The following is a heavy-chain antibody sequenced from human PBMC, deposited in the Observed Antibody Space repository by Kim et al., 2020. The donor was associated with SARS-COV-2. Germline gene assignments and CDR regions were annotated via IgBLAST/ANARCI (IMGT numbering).Heavy chain of an antibody. CDR1: GFTLSSDW. V-gene: IGHV3-74*01. CDR3: TRGRWDYYFDR. Sequence: GGSLRLSCAASGFTLSSDWMHWVRQAPGKGLVWVSRITSDGSSTSYADSVKGRFTISRDNAKNMLYLQMNSLRAEDTAVYYCTRGRWDYYFDRWGQGTLVTVSS. J-gene: IGHJ4*02. CDR2: ITSDGSST. D-gene: IGHD1-26*01.